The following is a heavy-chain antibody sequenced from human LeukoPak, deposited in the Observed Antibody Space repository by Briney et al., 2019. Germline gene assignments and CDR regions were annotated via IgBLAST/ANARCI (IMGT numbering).Heavy chain of an antibody. J-gene: IGHJ6*02. Sequence: SVKVSCKASGYTFTSYGISWVRQAPGQGLEWMGGIIPIFGTANYAQKFQGRVTITADESTSTAYMELSSLRSEDTAVYYCARLSTSSPGAYYYGMDVWGQGTTVTVSS. CDR1: GYTFTSYG. D-gene: IGHD2-2*01. V-gene: IGHV1-69*13. CDR2: IIPIFGTA. CDR3: ARLSTSSPGAYYYGMDV.